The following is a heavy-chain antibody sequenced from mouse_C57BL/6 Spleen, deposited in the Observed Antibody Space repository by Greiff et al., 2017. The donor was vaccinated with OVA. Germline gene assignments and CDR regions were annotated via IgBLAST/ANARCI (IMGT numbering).Heavy chain of an antibody. J-gene: IGHJ4*01. CDR3: ASYDYDYAMDY. Sequence: EVQLVESGGGLVKPGGSLKLSCAASGFTFSDYGMHWVRQAPEKGLEWVAYISSGSSTIYYADTVKGRFTISRDNAKNTLFLQMTSLRSEDTAMYYCASYDYDYAMDYWGQGTSVTVSS. CDR1: GFTFSDYG. D-gene: IGHD2-4*01. V-gene: IGHV5-17*01. CDR2: ISSGSSTI.